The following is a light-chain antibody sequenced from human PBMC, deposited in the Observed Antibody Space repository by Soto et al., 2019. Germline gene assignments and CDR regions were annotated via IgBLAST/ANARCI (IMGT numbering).Light chain of an antibody. CDR3: QQRNNWGLT. J-gene: IGKJ3*01. V-gene: IGKV3-15*01. Sequence: EIVMTQSPATLSVSPGERATLSCRASQSVSSNLAWYQQKPGQAPRLLIYGASTRATGIPARFSGSGSGTEFTLTISSLQSEDFAVYYCQQRNNWGLTFGPGTTVVVK. CDR2: GAS. CDR1: QSVSSN.